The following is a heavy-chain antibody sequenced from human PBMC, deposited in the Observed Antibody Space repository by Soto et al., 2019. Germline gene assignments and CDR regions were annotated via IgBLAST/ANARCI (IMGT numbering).Heavy chain of an antibody. CDR2: ISAGNGYT. J-gene: IGHJ4*02. CDR1: GYTFTNYA. D-gene: IGHD6-19*01. V-gene: IGHV1-3*01. Sequence: QVQLVQSGAEVKKPGASVKVSCKASGYTFTNYAMHWVRQAPGQSLEWMGWISAGNGYTEYSQYCQGXVXXXRXXSASTVYMEVSSLMSEDTAVYYCARDHSGWYNLDYWGQGTLVTVSS. CDR3: ARDHSGWYNLDY.